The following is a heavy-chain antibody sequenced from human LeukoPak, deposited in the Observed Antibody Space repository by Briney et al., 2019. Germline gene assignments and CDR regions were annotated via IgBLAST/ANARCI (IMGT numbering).Heavy chain of an antibody. CDR3: ARLSRYGGDMDV. CDR1: GGSISSYY. CDR2: IYYSGST. J-gene: IGHJ6*03. D-gene: IGHD5-24*01. Sequence: PSETLSLTCTVSGGSISSYYWSWIRQPPGKGLEWIGYIYYSGSTNYNPSLKSRVTISVDTSKNQFSLKLSSVTAADTAVYYCARLSRYGGDMDVWGKGTTVTISS. V-gene: IGHV4-59*01.